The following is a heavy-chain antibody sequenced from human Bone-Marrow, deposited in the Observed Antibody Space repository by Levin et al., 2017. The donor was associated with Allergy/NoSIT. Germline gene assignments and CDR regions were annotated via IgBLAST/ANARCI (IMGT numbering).Heavy chain of an antibody. V-gene: IGHV3-11*05. CDR2: ISSSSSYT. Sequence: GGSLRLSCAASGFTFSDYYMSWIRQAPGKGLEWVSYISSSSSYTNNADSVKGRFTISRDNAKNSLYLQMNSLRAEDTAVYYCARVLKQKRGLIHDAFDIWGQGTMVTVSS. J-gene: IGHJ3*02. CDR1: GFTFSDYY. CDR3: ARVLKQKRGLIHDAFDI. D-gene: IGHD6-13*01.